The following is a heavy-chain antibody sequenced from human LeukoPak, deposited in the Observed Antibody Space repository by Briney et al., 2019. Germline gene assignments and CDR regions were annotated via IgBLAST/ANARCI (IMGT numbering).Heavy chain of an antibody. J-gene: IGHJ4*02. Sequence: GGSLRLSCAASGFTVSSNYMSWVRQAPGKGLEWVSVIYSGGSTYYADSAKGRFTISRDNSKNTLYLQMNSLRAEDTAVYYCARSPGAYCGGDCYPYYFDYWGQGTLVTVSS. D-gene: IGHD2-21*02. CDR3: ARSPGAYCGGDCYPYYFDY. CDR1: GFTVSSNY. V-gene: IGHV3-53*01. CDR2: IYSGGST.